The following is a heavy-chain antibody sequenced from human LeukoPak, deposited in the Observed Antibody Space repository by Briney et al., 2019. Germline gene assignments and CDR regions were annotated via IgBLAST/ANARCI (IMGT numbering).Heavy chain of an antibody. CDR1: GFSLSTSGMR. CDR3: ARTPYCGGDCYVDY. D-gene: IGHD2-21*02. CDR2: IDWDDDK. V-gene: IGHV2-70*04. J-gene: IGHJ4*02. Sequence: ESGPALVKPTQTLTLTCTFSGFSLSTSGMRVSWIRQPPGKALEWLARIDWDDDKFYSTSLKTRLTISKDTSKNQVDLTMTNMDPVDTATYYCARTPYCGGDCYVDYWGQGTLVTVSS.